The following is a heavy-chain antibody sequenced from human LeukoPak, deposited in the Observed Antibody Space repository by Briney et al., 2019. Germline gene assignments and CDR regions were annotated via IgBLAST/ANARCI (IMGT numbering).Heavy chain of an antibody. CDR3: ARAVYADYVGY. V-gene: IGHV4-61*01. CDR1: GGSVSSGNYY. J-gene: IGHJ4*02. CDR2: NYYTGST. Sequence: SETLSLTCTVSGGSVSSGNYYWSWIRQPPGKGLEWIGYNYYTGSTNYNPSLKSRVTISVDTSKNQFSLKLSSLTAADTAVYYCARAVYADYVGYWGQGTLVTVSS. D-gene: IGHD3-16*01.